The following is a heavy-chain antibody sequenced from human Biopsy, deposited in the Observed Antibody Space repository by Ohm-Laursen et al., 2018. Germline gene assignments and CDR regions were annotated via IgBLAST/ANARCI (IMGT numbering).Heavy chain of an antibody. CDR2: IQKDGNGK. Sequence: SLRLSCAASGFSFSTYWMTWARQAPGKGLEWVANIQKDGNGKYYVDSVKGRFTISRDNDKNSLPLQMTNLRAEDTAVYYCARGSHYYDGSGFYSFDNWGQGTLVTVSS. CDR3: ARGSHYYDGSGFYSFDN. CDR1: GFSFSTYW. V-gene: IGHV3-7*04. D-gene: IGHD3-22*01. J-gene: IGHJ4*02.